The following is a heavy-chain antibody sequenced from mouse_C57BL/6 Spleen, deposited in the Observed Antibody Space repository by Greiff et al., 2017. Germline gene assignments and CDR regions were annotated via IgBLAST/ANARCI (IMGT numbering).Heavy chain of an antibody. CDR3: ARRSDYDYFAY. J-gene: IGHJ3*01. Sequence: EVQGVESGGDLVKPGGSLKLSCAASGFTFSSYGMSWVRQTPDKRLEWVATISSGGSYTYSPDSVKGRFTISRDNAKNTLYLQMSSLKSEDTAMYYCARRSDYDYFAYWGQGTLVTVSA. V-gene: IGHV5-6*01. CDR1: GFTFSSYG. CDR2: ISSGGSYT. D-gene: IGHD2-4*01.